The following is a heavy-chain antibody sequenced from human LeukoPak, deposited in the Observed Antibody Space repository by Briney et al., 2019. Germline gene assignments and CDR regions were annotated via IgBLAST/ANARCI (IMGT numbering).Heavy chain of an antibody. CDR3: AKEGYCSSTSCKDAFDI. V-gene: IGHV3-30-3*01. J-gene: IGHJ3*02. CDR2: ISYDGSNK. CDR1: GFTFSSYA. Sequence: GRSLRLSCAASGFTFSSYAMHWVRQAPGKGLEWVAVISYDGSNKYYADSVKGRFTISRDNSENTLYLQMNSLRAEDTAVYYCAKEGYCSSTSCKDAFDIWGQGTMVTVSS. D-gene: IGHD2-2*01.